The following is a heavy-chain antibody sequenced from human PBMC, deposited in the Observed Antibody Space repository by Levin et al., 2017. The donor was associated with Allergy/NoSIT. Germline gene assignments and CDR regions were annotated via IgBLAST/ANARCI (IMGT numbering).Heavy chain of an antibody. D-gene: IGHD6-25*01. CDR1: GGSFSGYY. V-gene: IGHV4-34*01. CDR3: ARAAGERLEGPGQRYYFDY. Sequence: SQTLSLTCAVYGGSFSGYYWSWIRQPPGKGLEWIGEINHSGSTNYNPSLKSRVTISVDTSKNQFSLKLSSVTAADTAVYYCARAAGERLEGPGQRYYFDYWGQGTLVTVSS. CDR2: INHSGST. J-gene: IGHJ4*02.